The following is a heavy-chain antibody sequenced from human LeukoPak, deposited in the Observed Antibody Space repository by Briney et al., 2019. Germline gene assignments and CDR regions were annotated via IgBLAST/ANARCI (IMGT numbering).Heavy chain of an antibody. Sequence: GGSLRLPCAASGFTFSRYWMHWVRQAPGKGLVWVSRINSDGRSTSYADSVKGRFTISRDNAKNTLYLQMNSLRAEDTAVYYCARGADTGYSSDYWGQGTLVTVSS. D-gene: IGHD3-9*01. CDR3: ARGADTGYSSDY. CDR1: GFTFSRYW. V-gene: IGHV3-74*01. CDR2: INSDGRST. J-gene: IGHJ4*02.